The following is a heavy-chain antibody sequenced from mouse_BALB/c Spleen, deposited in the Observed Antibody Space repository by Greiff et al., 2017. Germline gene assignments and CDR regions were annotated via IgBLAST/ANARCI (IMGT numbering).Heavy chain of an antibody. J-gene: IGHJ4*01. CDR1: GYTFTSYW. CDR3: AREGKGAMDY. D-gene: IGHD1-3*01. Sequence: VQLQQSGAELARPGASVKLSCKASGYTFTSYWMQWVKQRPGQGLEWIGAIYPGDGDTRYTQKFKGKATLTADKSSSTAYMQLSSLASEDSAVYYCAREGKGAMDYWGQGTSVTVSS. CDR2: IYPGDGDT. V-gene: IGHV1-87*01.